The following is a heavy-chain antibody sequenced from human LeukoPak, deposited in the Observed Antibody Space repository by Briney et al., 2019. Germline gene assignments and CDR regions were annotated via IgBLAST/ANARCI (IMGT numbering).Heavy chain of an antibody. V-gene: IGHV3-7*04. CDR1: GFTFSSYW. CDR2: IKQDGSEK. J-gene: IGHJ2*01. Sequence: GSLRLSCAASGFTFSSYWMSWVRQAPGKGLEWVANIKQDGSEKYYVDSVKGRFTISRDNAKNSLYLQMNSLRAEDTAVYYCARGVPYGAVWYFDLWGRGTLVTVSS. CDR3: ARGVPYGAVWYFDL. D-gene: IGHD4-17*01.